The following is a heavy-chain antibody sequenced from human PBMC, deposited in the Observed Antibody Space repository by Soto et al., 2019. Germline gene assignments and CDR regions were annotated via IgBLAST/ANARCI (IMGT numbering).Heavy chain of an antibody. CDR3: AKALAAAGTTLDY. CDR2: ISYDGSNK. J-gene: IGHJ4*02. D-gene: IGHD6-13*01. CDR1: GFTFSSYG. Sequence: QVQLVESGGGVVQPGRSLRLSCAASGFTFSSYGMQWVRQAPGKGLEWVAVISYDGSNKYYADSVKGRVTISRDNSKNTLYLRMNSLRAEDTAVYYCAKALAAAGTTLDYWGQGTLVTVSS. V-gene: IGHV3-30*18.